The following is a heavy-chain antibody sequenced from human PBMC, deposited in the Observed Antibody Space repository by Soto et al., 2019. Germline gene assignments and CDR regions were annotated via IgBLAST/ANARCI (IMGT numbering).Heavy chain of an antibody. Sequence: SVKVSCKASGGTFSSYAISWVRQAPGQGLEWMGGIIPIFGTANYAQKFQGRVTITADESTSTAYMELSSLRSEDTAVYYCAIVLRYFDWLFDFDYWGQGTLVTVSS. CDR1: GGTFSSYA. CDR2: IIPIFGTA. V-gene: IGHV1-69*13. D-gene: IGHD3-9*01. J-gene: IGHJ4*02. CDR3: AIVLRYFDWLFDFDY.